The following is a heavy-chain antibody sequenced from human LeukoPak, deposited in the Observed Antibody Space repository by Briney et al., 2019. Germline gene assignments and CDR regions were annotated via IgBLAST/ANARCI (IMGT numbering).Heavy chain of an antibody. CDR2: INPSGGST. CDR3: ARGLGGSRDGYNLGDY. J-gene: IGHJ4*02. D-gene: IGHD5-24*01. V-gene: IGHV1-46*01. Sequence: ASVKVSCKASGYTFTSYYMHWVRQAPGQGLEWMGIINPSGGSTSYAQKFQGRVTMTRDTSTSTVYMELSSLRSEDTAVYYCARGLGGSRDGYNLGDYWGQGTLVTVSS. CDR1: GYTFTSYY.